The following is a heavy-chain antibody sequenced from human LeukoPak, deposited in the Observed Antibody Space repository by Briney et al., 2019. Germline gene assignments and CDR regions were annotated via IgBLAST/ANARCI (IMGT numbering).Heavy chain of an antibody. CDR3: GGELPPFDY. D-gene: IGHD3-10*01. V-gene: IGHV3-15*01. CDR2: IKSKTDGGTT. Sequence: RSAGSLRLSCAASGFTFSNAWMSWVRQAPGKGRPGVGRIKSKTDGGTTDYAAPVKGRFTISRDDSKSTLYLQMNSLKTEDTAVYYCGGELPPFDYWGQGTLVTVSS. CDR1: GFTFSNAW. J-gene: IGHJ4*02.